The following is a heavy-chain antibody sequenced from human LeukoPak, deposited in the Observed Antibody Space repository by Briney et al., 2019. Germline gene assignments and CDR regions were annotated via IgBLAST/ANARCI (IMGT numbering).Heavy chain of an antibody. Sequence: PGGSLRLSCAASGFTLSSYSMNWVRQAPGKGPEWVSSVSSSSTYIYYADSVKGRFTISRDNAKNSLYLQMNSLRAEDTAVYYCARDLKKYDYWGQGTLVTVSS. CDR2: VSSSSTYI. CDR3: ARDLKKYDY. V-gene: IGHV3-21*01. CDR1: GFTLSSYS. J-gene: IGHJ4*02.